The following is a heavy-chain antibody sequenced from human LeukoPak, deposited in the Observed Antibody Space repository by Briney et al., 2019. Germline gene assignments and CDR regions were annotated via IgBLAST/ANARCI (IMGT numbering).Heavy chain of an antibody. J-gene: IGHJ4*02. CDR1: GASFSSSTYY. Sequence: SETLSLTCTVSGASFSSSTYYWGWIRQPPGKGLEWIGSIYYSGSAYYNPSLKSRVTMSVDTSKNQFSLKLSSVTAADTAVYYCARHAGGIAAAGTRPFDYWGQGTLVTVSS. CDR2: IYYSGSA. V-gene: IGHV4-39*01. CDR3: ARHAGGIAAAGTRPFDY. D-gene: IGHD6-13*01.